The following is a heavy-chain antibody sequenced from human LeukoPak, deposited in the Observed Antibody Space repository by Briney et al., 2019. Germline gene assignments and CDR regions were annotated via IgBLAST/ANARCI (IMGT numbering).Heavy chain of an antibody. V-gene: IGHV1-69*13. D-gene: IGHD5-18*01. J-gene: IGHJ3*02. CDR1: GVIFSSYA. CDR3: ARDGDTATVSFYDI. Sequence: ASVTVSCKASGVIFSSYAITWVRQAPGQGLEWMGGIIPMFGTPNYAQKFQGRVTITADESTNTAYMELSSLTYEDTAMYYCARDGDTATVSFYDIWGQGTKVTVSS. CDR2: IIPMFGTP.